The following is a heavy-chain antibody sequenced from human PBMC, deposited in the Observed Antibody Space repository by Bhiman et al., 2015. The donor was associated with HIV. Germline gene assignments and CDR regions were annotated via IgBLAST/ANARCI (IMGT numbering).Heavy chain of an antibody. V-gene: IGHV3-15*01. CDR3: TTSPAILYYFDY. J-gene: IGHJ4*02. CDR1: GFTFSNAW. CDR2: IKSKTDGGTT. D-gene: IGHD2-2*01. Sequence: EVQLVESGGGLVQPGGSLRLSCAASGFTFSNAWMNWVRQAPGKGLEWVGRIKSKTDGGTTDYAAPVKGRFTISRDDSKNTLYLQMNSLKTXDTAVYYCTTSPAILYYFDYWGQGTLVTVSS.